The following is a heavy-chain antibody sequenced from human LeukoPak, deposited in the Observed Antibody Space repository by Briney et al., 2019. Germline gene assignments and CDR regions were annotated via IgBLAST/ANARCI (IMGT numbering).Heavy chain of an antibody. V-gene: IGHV4-34*01. CDR3: ASGGMTVAGILSY. Sequence: PSETLSLTCAVYGGSFSGDFWSWIRQSPGKGLEWIGEINHGGSTTYNPSLQSRVTMSVDTSTNQISLKMTSVTAADTAVYYCASGGMTVAGILSYWGQGTLVTVSS. CDR2: INHGGST. J-gene: IGHJ4*02. D-gene: IGHD6-19*01. CDR1: GGSFSGDF.